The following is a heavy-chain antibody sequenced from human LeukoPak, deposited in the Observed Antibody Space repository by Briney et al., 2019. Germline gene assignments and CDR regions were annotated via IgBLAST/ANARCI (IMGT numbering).Heavy chain of an antibody. CDR1: GFTFSSYT. J-gene: IGHJ4*02. CDR2: LSGSGDYT. D-gene: IGHD1-26*01. Sequence: GGSLRLSCAASGFTFSSYTMSWVRQAPGKGLEWVSALSGSGDYTYDADSVKGRFTISRDNSKNTLYLQMNSLRAEDTAVYFCVKESVKTGAYYAYFDYWGQGTLVTVSS. CDR3: VKESVKTGAYYAYFDY. V-gene: IGHV3-23*01.